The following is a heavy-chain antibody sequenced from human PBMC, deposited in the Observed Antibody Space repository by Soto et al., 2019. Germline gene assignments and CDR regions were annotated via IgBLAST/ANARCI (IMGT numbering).Heavy chain of an antibody. CDR3: ARGECSSNYCFTRWALDI. D-gene: IGHD2-2*01. CDR1: GGSFSGYY. Sequence: PSETLSLTCAVYGGSFSGYYWTWIRQTPGKGLEWIGEIHHSGRTNYNPSLKSRVSISADTSKTQFSLNLTSVTAADTAVYYCARGECSSNYCFTRWALDIWGQGTVVT. J-gene: IGHJ3*02. V-gene: IGHV4-34*01. CDR2: IHHSGRT.